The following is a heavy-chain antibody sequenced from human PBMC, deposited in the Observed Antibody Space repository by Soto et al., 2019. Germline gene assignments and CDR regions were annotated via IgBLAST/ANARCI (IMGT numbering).Heavy chain of an antibody. CDR1: GFLFSSYS. V-gene: IGHV3-21*06. J-gene: IGHJ4*01. Sequence: EVQLVESGGGLVKPGGSLRLSCAASGFLFSSYSMNWVRQAPGKGLEWVSSISPRSDYIYFADSMRDRFTISRDNAQNSLYLHMNNLRAEDTAVYYCAIVSGTLERYSDLYYCGHGTLVTVAS. CDR2: ISPRSDYI. D-gene: IGHD3-10*01. CDR3: AIVSGTLERYSDLYY.